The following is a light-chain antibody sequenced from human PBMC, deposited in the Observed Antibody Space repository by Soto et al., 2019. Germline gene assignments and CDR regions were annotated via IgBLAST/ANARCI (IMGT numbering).Light chain of an antibody. CDR3: GSCDSALSVVL. CDR2: DNS. J-gene: IGLJ2*01. Sequence: QSVLTQPPSVSAAPGQKVTISCSGSDSNIGNNSVSWYQQLPGTAPKFLIYDNSERPSGIPDRFSASKSGTSATLGITGLQTGDEADYYCGSCDSALSVVLFGGGTKLTVL. CDR1: DSNIGNNS. V-gene: IGLV1-51*01.